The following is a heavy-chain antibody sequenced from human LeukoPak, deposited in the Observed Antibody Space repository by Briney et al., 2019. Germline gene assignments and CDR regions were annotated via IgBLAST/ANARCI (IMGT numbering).Heavy chain of an antibody. CDR1: GFTFDDYA. Sequence: GRSLRLSCAASGFTFDDYAMHWVRQAPGKGLEWVSGISWNSGSIGYADSVKGRFTISRDNAKNSLYLQMNSLRAEDTALYYCAKDISSGMVRGVPKNYFDYWGQGTLVTVSS. CDR2: ISWNSGSI. CDR3: AKDISSGMVRGVPKNYFDY. J-gene: IGHJ4*02. V-gene: IGHV3-9*01. D-gene: IGHD3-10*01.